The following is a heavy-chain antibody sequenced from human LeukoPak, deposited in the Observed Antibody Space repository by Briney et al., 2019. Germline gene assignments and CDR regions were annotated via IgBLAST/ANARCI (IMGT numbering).Heavy chain of an antibody. Sequence: SVKVSCKASGGTFSSYAICWVRQAPGQGLEWMGGIIPIFGTANYAQKFQGRVTITADESTSTAYMELSSLRSEDTAVYYCARFYDYGDYGFRSGMVYWGRGTLVTVSS. CDR2: IIPIFGTA. J-gene: IGHJ4*02. V-gene: IGHV1-69*01. CDR3: ARFYDYGDYGFRSGMVY. CDR1: GGTFSSYA. D-gene: IGHD4-17*01.